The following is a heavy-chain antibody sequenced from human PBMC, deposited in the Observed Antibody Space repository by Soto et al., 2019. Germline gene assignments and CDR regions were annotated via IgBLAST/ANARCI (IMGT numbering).Heavy chain of an antibody. CDR3: ARGLRIRFLLNDYYYYGMDV. J-gene: IGHJ6*02. CDR2: INHSGST. D-gene: IGHD3-3*01. CDR1: GGSFSGYY. Sequence: ETVSLTCAVYGGSFSGYYWSWIRLPPVKGQEWIGEINHSGSTNYNPSLKSRVTISVDTSKNQFSLKLSSVTAADTAVYYCARGLRIRFLLNDYYYYGMDVWGQGTTVTVSS. V-gene: IGHV4-34*01.